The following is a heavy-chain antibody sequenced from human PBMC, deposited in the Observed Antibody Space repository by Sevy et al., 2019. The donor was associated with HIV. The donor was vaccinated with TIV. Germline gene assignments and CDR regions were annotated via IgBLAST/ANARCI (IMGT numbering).Heavy chain of an antibody. V-gene: IGHV1-24*01. Sequence: ASAKVSCKVSGYTLTKLSMHWVRQAPGKGLEWMGSFDPEDGETLYAQSLQGRITMTEDTSTDTAYMELNSLRSEDTAVYYCATTKDYYESSGCPFDYWGQGTLVTVSS. D-gene: IGHD3-22*01. CDR1: GYTLTKLS. CDR3: ATTKDYYESSGCPFDY. J-gene: IGHJ4*02. CDR2: FDPEDGET.